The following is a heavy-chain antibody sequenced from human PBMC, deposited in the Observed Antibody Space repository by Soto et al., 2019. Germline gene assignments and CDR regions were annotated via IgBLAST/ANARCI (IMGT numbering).Heavy chain of an antibody. J-gene: IGHJ6*02. D-gene: IGHD3-10*01. V-gene: IGHV1-69*19. Sequence: QVQLEQSGAEVKMPGSSGTVSCKAYGATFTKYAFNWVRQAPGQGLEWMGGIIPLFGSTNYAERFQGRLTVTTNESTSTVFMELSSLTSDDTAIYYCARDETVIRGVIKRGGGLDLWGQGTTVIVSS. CDR2: IIPLFGST. CDR3: ARDETVIRGVIKRGGGLDL. CDR1: GATFTKYA.